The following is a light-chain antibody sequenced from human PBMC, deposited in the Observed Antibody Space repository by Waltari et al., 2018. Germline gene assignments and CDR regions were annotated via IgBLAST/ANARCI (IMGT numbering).Light chain of an antibody. CDR2: EVI. CDR3: CSYAGTNNFYV. Sequence: QSALTQPPSASGSPGESVTISCTGTSSDIGDYDYVSWYQQHPGKAPKLMIYEVIKRPSGVPDRFSGSKSGNPASLTVSGLQAEDEADYYCCSYAGTNNFYVFGTGTKVTVL. V-gene: IGLV2-8*01. J-gene: IGLJ1*01. CDR1: SSDIGDYDY.